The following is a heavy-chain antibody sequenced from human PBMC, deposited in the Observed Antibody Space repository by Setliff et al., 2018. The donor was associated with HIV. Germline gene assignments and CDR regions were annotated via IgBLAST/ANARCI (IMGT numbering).Heavy chain of an antibody. J-gene: IGHJ4*02. D-gene: IGHD6-13*01. CDR1: GGAMNNNY. CDR3: ARGSWGSWRFDY. Sequence: SETLSLTCTVSGGAMNNNYWSWIRQPAGKGLEWIGRIYIRGTNYNPSLKTRLTMSLDTSSNQFSLNLNSVTAADTAVYYCARGSWGSWRFDYWGQGTLGTVSS. V-gene: IGHV4-4*07. CDR2: IYIRGT.